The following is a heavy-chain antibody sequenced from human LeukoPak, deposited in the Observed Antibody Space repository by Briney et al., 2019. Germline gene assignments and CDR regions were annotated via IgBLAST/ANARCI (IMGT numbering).Heavy chain of an antibody. CDR1: GGSFSGYY. J-gene: IGHJ4*02. CDR2: INHSGST. D-gene: IGHD1-26*01. Sequence: SETLSLTCAVYGGSFSGYYWSWIRQPPGKGLEWIGEINHSGSTNYNPSLKSRVTISVDTSKNQFSLKPSSVTAADTAVYYCATPGYSATDGFDYWGQGALVTVSS. CDR3: ATPGYSATDGFDY. V-gene: IGHV4-34*01.